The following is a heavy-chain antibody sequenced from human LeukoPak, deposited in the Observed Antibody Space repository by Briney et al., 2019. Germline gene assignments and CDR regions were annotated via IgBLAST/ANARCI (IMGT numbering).Heavy chain of an antibody. CDR3: ASGAGYYDSSGYYLSAFDI. CDR2: IYYSGTT. V-gene: IGHV4-59*01. CDR1: GGSISSYY. J-gene: IGHJ3*02. D-gene: IGHD3-22*01. Sequence: SETLSLTCSVSGGSISSYYWSWIRQPPGKGLEWIGYIYYSGTTNYNPSPKSRVTISVDTSKNQFSLKLRSVTAADTAVYYCASGAGYYDSSGYYLSAFDIWGQGTMVTVSS.